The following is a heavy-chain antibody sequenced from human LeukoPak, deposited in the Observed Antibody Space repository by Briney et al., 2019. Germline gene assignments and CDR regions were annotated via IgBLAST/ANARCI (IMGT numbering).Heavy chain of an antibody. D-gene: IGHD2-2*01. CDR1: GFTFSSYA. CDR3: AKPVVPGLRGGVNWFDP. V-gene: IGHV3-23*01. Sequence: PGGSLRLSCAASGFTFSSYAMSWVRQAPGKGLEWVSAISGSGGSTYYADSVKGRFTISRDNSKNTLYLQMNSLRAEDTAVYYCAKPVVPGLRGGVNWFDPWGQGTLVTVSS. J-gene: IGHJ5*02. CDR2: ISGSGGST.